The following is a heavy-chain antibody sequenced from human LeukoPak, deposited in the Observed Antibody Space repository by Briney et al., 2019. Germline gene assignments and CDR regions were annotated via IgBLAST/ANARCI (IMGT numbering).Heavy chain of an antibody. Sequence: GGSLRLSCVVPGFTFTSTPMNWVRQAPGKGLEWVSASGTGGDTYYADSVKGRFTISRDNSKNTLYLQMTSLRVEDTAVYYCAKKTPGNYPYDYWGQGALVTVSP. CDR1: GFTFTSTP. D-gene: IGHD3-22*01. CDR3: AKKTPGNYPYDY. J-gene: IGHJ4*02. V-gene: IGHV3-23*01. CDR2: SGTGGDT.